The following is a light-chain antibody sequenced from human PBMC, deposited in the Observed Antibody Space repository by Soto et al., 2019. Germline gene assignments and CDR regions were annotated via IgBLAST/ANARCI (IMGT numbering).Light chain of an antibody. CDR1: QSVSSY. CDR2: DAS. CDR3: QQRSNWT. J-gene: IGKJ4*01. V-gene: IGKV3-11*01. Sequence: EIVLTQSPATLSLSPGERATLSCRASQSVSSYLAWYQLKPGQAPRLLIYDASNRATGIPARFSGSGSGTDFTLTISSLEPEDFAVYYCQQRSNWTFGGGTKVEIK.